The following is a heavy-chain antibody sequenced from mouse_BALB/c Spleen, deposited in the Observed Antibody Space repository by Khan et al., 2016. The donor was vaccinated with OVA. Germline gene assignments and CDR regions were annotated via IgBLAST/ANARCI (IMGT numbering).Heavy chain of an antibody. Sequence: VQLVESGGGLVKPGGSQKLSCAASGFTFSDYYMYWVRQTPEKRLEWGATISHGGSYTYYPDSVKGRFTISRDDAKNNLYLQMSSLKSEDTAMYYCARGYYGDPFAYWGQGTLVTVSA. D-gene: IGHD2-13*01. CDR1: GFTFSDYY. V-gene: IGHV5-4*02. CDR3: ARGYYGDPFAY. J-gene: IGHJ3*01. CDR2: ISHGGSYT.